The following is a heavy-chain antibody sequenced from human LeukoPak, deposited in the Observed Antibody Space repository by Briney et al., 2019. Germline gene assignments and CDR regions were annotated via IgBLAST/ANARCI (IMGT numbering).Heavy chain of an antibody. CDR1: GFTFRTSW. CDR3: ARGWDLSI. Sequence: QPGGSLRLSCAASGFTFRTSWMHSVRHTPEKWLVWVSRIDADGTITTYADSVKGRFTISRDNARNTLYLQMNSLRSEDTAVYYCARGWDLSIWGQGTMVSVSS. CDR2: IDADGTIT. V-gene: IGHV3-74*01. J-gene: IGHJ3*02. D-gene: IGHD1-26*01.